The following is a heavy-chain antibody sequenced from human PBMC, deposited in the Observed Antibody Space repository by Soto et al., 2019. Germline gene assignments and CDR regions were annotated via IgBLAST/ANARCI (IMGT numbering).Heavy chain of an antibody. CDR1: GFTFSSYS. D-gene: IGHD6-6*01. Sequence: EVQLVESGGGLVKPGGSLRLSCAASGFTFSSYSMNWVRQAPGKGLEWVSSISSSSSYIYYADSVKGRFTISRDNAKNSLYLQMNSRRAEDTAVYYCARADVYSSSFFDYWGQGTLVTVSS. CDR3: ARADVYSSSFFDY. CDR2: ISSSSSYI. J-gene: IGHJ4*02. V-gene: IGHV3-21*01.